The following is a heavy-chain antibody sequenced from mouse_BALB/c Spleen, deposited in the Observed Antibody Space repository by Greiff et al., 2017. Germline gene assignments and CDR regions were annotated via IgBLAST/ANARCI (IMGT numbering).Heavy chain of an antibody. J-gene: IGHJ2*01. V-gene: IGHV1-87*01. CDR3: TRRRDFFDY. CDR1: GYTFTSYW. Sequence: VQLQQSGAELARPGASVKLSCKASGYTFTSYWMQWVKQRPGQGLEWIGAIYPGDGDTRYTQKFKSKATLTVDTSSSTAYMQLSSLTSEDSAVYYCTRRRDFFDYWGQGTTLTVSS. CDR2: IYPGDGDT.